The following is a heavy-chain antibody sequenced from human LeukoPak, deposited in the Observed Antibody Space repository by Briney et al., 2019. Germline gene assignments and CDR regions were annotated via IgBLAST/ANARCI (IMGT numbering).Heavy chain of an antibody. J-gene: IGHJ5*02. D-gene: IGHD2-2*01. CDR2: IYHSGST. CDR3: ARDSGSQGKRADIVVVPALARRNWFDP. V-gene: IGHV4-30-2*01. CDR1: GGSISSGGYY. Sequence: PSETLSLTCTVSGGSISSGGYYWSWIRQPPGKGLEWIGYIYHSGSTYYNPSLKSRVTISVDRSKNQFSLKLSSVTAADTAVYYCARDSGSQGKRADIVVVPALARRNWFDPWGQGTLVTVSS.